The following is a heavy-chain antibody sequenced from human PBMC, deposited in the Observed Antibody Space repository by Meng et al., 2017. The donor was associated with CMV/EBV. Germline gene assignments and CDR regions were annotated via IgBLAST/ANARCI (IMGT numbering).Heavy chain of an antibody. J-gene: IGHJ4*02. CDR3: AREFRSGDY. CDR2: INGDGSST. V-gene: IGHV3-74*01. Sequence: GESLKISCAASGFIFSNYWMHWVRQAPGKGLVWVSRINGDGSSTNYADSVKGRFTISRDNAKNTLYLQMNSLRVEDTAVYYCAREFRSGDYWGQGALVTVSS. CDR1: GFIFSNYW. D-gene: IGHD3-3*01.